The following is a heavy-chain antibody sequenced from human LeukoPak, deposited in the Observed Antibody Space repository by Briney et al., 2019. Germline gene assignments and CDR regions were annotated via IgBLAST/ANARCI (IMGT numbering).Heavy chain of an antibody. D-gene: IGHD3-16*01. CDR1: GFTFSSYS. J-gene: IGHJ4*02. CDR3: ARDRPDYVEYYFDY. Sequence: NPGGSLRLSCAASGFTFSSYSMNWVRQAPGKGLEWVSSISSSSSYIYYADSVKGRFTISRDNAKNSLYLQMNSLRAEDTAVYYCARDRPDYVEYYFDYWGQGTLVTVSS. CDR2: ISSSSSYI. V-gene: IGHV3-21*01.